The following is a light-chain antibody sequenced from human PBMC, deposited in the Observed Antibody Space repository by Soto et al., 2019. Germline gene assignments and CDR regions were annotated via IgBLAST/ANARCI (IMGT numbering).Light chain of an antibody. J-gene: IGKJ1*01. CDR3: LQTTQFPWT. Sequence: DIVMTQTPLSLSVTPGQPASISCKSSQSLLNSGGKTYFYWYLQKPGQPPQLLIYEVSNRFSGVADRVSGSGSGTDFTLNISRVEAEDVGFYSRLQTTQFPWTFGQGTKVDIK. CDR1: QSLLNSGGKTY. CDR2: EVS. V-gene: IGKV2D-29*01.